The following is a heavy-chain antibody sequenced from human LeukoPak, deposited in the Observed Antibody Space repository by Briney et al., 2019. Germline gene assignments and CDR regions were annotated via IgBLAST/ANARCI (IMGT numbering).Heavy chain of an antibody. CDR1: GFTFSSYA. CDR2: ISYDGSNK. CDR3: ARATGESLDY. J-gene: IGHJ4*02. Sequence: GGSLRLSCAASGFTFSSYAMHWVRQAPGKGLEWVAVISYDGSNKYYADSAKGRFTISRDNSKNTLYLQMNSLRAEDTAVYYCARATGESLDYWGQGTLVTVSS. D-gene: IGHD3-16*01. V-gene: IGHV3-30-3*01.